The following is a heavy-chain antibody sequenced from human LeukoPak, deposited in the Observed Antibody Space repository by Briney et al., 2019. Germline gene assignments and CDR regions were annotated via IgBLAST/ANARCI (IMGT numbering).Heavy chain of an antibody. J-gene: IGHJ5*02. CDR3: ARGYPTLGYCSGGSSYRRINWFDP. CDR2: INHSGST. Sequence: SETLSLTCAVYGGSFSGYYWSWIRQPPGKGLEWIGEINHSGSTNYNPSLKSRVTISVDTSKNQFSLKLSSVTAADTAVYYCARGYPTLGYCSGGSSYRRINWFDPWGQGTLVTVSS. D-gene: IGHD2-15*01. CDR1: GGSFSGYY. V-gene: IGHV4-34*01.